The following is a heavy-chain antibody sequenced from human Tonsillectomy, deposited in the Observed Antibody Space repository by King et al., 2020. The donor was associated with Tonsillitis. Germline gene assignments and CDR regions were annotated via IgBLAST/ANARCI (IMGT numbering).Heavy chain of an antibody. Sequence: QLVQSGAELRKPGASVTVSCSTSGDTFIGPFVYCVRHAPGAGLEWMGVINPNIADTNSVRKFQSTVTLSGDVSTTTAYMTKSSLRPDDTAVYYSATNAVASDESAYRDIRHWGQGTLVTVSS. J-gene: IGHJ1*01. V-gene: IGHV1-2*02. D-gene: IGHD3-16*01. CDR3: ATNAVASDESAYRDIRH. CDR1: GDTFIGPF. CDR2: INPNIADT.